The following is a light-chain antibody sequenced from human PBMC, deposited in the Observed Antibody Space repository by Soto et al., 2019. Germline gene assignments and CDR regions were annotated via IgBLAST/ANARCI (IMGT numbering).Light chain of an antibody. V-gene: IGKV1-39*01. CDR1: QGSSSY. CDR2: AAS. CDR3: PQWYSSPIA. Sequence: DIRMTQSPSALSATVRDRVTITCRASQGSSSYLNWYQQKPGKAPKLLIYAASTLQSAVPSRFSGSGSETDFTLSMSSLQPEDCTTYYCPQWYSSPIASGQASRQE. J-gene: IGKJ5*01.